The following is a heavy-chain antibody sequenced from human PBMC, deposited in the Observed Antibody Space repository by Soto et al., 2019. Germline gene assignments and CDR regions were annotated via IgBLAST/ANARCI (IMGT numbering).Heavy chain of an antibody. V-gene: IGHV4-39*07. J-gene: IGHJ6*02. CDR1: GGSISSSSYY. CDR3: ARNRLFYGDYDHYGMDV. D-gene: IGHD4-17*01. Sequence: SETLSLTCTVSGGSISSSSYYWGWIRQPPGKGLEWIGSIYYSGSTNYNPSLKSRVTISVDTSKNQFSLKLSSVTAADTAVYYCARNRLFYGDYDHYGMDVWGQGTTVTVSS. CDR2: IYYSGST.